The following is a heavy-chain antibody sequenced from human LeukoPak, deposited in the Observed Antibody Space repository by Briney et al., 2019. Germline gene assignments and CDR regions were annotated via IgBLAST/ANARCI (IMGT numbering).Heavy chain of an antibody. CDR2: INPNSGDT. CDR3: ARTDTAMVKETFDY. CDR1: GYTFTGYY. J-gene: IGHJ4*02. Sequence: EASVKVSCKASGYTFTGYYMHWVRQAPGQGLEWVGWINPNSGDTDYAQKLQGRVTMTTDTSTSTAYMELRSLRSDDTAVYYCARTDTAMVKETFDYWGQGTLVTVSS. V-gene: IGHV1-2*02. D-gene: IGHD5-18*01.